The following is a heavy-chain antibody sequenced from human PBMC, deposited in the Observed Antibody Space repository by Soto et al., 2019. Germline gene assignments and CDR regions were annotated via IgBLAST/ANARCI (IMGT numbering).Heavy chain of an antibody. CDR3: AKGEITIFGGHIDV. D-gene: IGHD3-3*01. CDR1: RFTFSNYG. Sequence: QGQLVESGGGVVQPGRSLSLSCAASRFTFSNYGIHWVRQAPGKGLEWVAVISYDGSNKYYADSVKGRFTISRDNSKNTMYLQMNRLKTEYTAVYYWAKGEITIFGGHIDVWGQGTTVTVSS. CDR2: ISYDGSNK. V-gene: IGHV3-30*18. J-gene: IGHJ6*02.